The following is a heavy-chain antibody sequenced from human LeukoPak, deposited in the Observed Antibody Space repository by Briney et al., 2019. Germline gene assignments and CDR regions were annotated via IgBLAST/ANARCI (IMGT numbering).Heavy chain of an antibody. D-gene: IGHD1-26*01. J-gene: IGHJ5*02. V-gene: IGHV4-59*08. CDR2: IYYSGST. CDR1: GGSISSYY. Sequence: SETLSLTCTVSGGSISSYYWSWIRQPPGKGLEWIGYIYYSGSTNYNPSLKSRVTISVDTSKNQFSLKLSSVTAADTAVYYCARRSGSYIWFDPWGQGTLVTVSS. CDR3: ARRSGSYIWFDP.